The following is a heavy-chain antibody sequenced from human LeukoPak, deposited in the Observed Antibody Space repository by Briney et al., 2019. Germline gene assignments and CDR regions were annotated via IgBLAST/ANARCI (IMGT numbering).Heavy chain of an antibody. CDR1: GFTFSSYA. D-gene: IGHD1-26*01. V-gene: IGHV3-30-3*01. J-gene: IGHJ4*02. Sequence: GGSLRLSCAASGFTFSSYAMHWVRQAPGKGLEWVAVITYDGSNKNYAESVKGRFTISRDNSKNTLDLQMNSLRAEDTAVYYCARRLLGTTTSYFDYWGQGTLVTVSS. CDR3: ARRLLGTTTSYFDY. CDR2: ITYDGSNK.